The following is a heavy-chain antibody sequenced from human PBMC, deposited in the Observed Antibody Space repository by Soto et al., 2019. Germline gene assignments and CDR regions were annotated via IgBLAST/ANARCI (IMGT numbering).Heavy chain of an antibody. D-gene: IGHD1-26*01. J-gene: IGHJ4*03. V-gene: IGHV3-33*03. CDR2: IWYDGSNK. Sequence: GGSLRLSCAASGFTFSSYGMHWVRQAPGKGLEWVAVIWYDGSNKYYADSVKSRFTISRDNTKNSLYLQMNSLRTDDTAFYFCVKGGKFKGFVDWGQGTLVTVSS. CDR3: VKGGKFKGFVD. CDR1: GFTFSSYG.